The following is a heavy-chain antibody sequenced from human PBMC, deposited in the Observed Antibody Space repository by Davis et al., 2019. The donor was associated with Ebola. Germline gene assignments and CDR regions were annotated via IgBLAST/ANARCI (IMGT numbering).Heavy chain of an antibody. CDR2: IKPDGSET. Sequence: PGGSLRLSCATSGITFRSYWMSWVRQAPGKGLEWVANIKPDGSETSYADSVKGRFTISRDNAKNSLSLQMNSLRAEDTAVYYCAKVYFLGDYFDYWGQGILVTVSS. V-gene: IGHV3-7*03. CDR1: GITFRSYW. CDR3: AKVYFLGDYFDY. D-gene: IGHD1-26*01. J-gene: IGHJ4*02.